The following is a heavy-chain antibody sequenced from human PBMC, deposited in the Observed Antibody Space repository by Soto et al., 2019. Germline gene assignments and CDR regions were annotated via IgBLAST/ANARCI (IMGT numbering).Heavy chain of an antibody. V-gene: IGHV4-30-2*01. CDR1: GDSISRGGYS. CDR3: ARGSSSYYDYGMDV. CDR2: IYDSGST. D-gene: IGHD6-6*01. Sequence: PSETLSLTCAVSGDSISRGGYSWTWIRQPPGKALEWIGNIYDSGSTSYNPSLKGRVTMSVDTSKNQFSLRLTSVTAADTAVYFCARGSSSYYDYGMDVWGQGTTVTVSS. J-gene: IGHJ6*02.